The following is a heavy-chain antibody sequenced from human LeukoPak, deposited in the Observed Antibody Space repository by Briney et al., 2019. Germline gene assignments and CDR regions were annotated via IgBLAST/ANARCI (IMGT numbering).Heavy chain of an antibody. V-gene: IGHV3-53*04. J-gene: IGHJ6*02. CDR3: ARFLGRITISGVVPYGMDV. D-gene: IGHD3-3*01. CDR1: GFTFSSYS. Sequence: GGSLRLSCAASGFTFSSYSMNWVRQAPGKGLEWVSLIYSAGGTYYTDSVKGRFTISRHSSKNTLYLQMNSLRGEDTAVYYCARFLGRITISGVVPYGMDVWGQGTTVTVSS. CDR2: IYSAGGT.